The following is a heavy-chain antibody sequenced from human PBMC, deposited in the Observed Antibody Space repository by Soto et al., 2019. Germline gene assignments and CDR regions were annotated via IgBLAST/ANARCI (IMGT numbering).Heavy chain of an antibody. J-gene: IGHJ6*03. V-gene: IGHV3-64*02. CDR2: ISSSGDHT. D-gene: IGHD2-2*01. Sequence: GGSLRLPCAASGFTFSGSAMHWVRQAPGKGLEYVSGISSSGDHTYYADSVKGRFTISRDSSENTLNLQMGSLRGEDMAVYYCTKDLEALGYQPHYYYYMEVWGKGTTVTVSS. CDR3: TKDLEALGYQPHYYYYMEV. CDR1: GFTFSGSA.